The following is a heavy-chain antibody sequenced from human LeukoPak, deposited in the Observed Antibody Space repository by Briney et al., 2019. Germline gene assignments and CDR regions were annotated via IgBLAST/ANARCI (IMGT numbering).Heavy chain of an antibody. D-gene: IGHD2-21*02. CDR1: GFTFSNYF. V-gene: IGHV3-30-3*01. CDR2: IASDGSHT. J-gene: IGHJ3*02. Sequence: PGGSLRLSCAPPGFTFSNYFMHWVSHAPGKGLEWVADIASDGSHTIYVGSVKDRFTISRDNSKNTLYLQMNSRGTEDTAVYFCARERQDTVIHSGAFDIWGQGTMVTVSS. CDR3: ARERQDTVIHSGAFDI.